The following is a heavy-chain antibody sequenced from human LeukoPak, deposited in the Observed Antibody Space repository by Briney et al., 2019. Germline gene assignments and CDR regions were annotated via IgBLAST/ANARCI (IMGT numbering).Heavy chain of an antibody. CDR1: GFTFSGYW. V-gene: IGHV3-7*03. D-gene: IGHD2-15*01. CDR3: GRVSESLVNGGVSWSFDN. Sequence: PWGSLRLSCADSGFTFSGYWMNWVRQAPGKGLEWVANINQNGGEKYYVDSVKGRFTISRDNGKNSLYLQMNSLRAEDTAVYYCGRVSESLVNGGVSWSFDNWGQGTLVTVSS. CDR2: INQNGGEK. J-gene: IGHJ4*02.